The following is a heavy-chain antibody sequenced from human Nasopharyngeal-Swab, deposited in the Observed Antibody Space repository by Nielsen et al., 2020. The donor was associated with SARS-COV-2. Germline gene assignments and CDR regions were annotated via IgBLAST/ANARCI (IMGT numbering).Heavy chain of an antibody. Sequence: SLKISCAASGFTFDDYAMHWVRQAPGKGLEWVSGISWNSGSIGYADSVKGRFTISRHNSKNTLYLQMNSLRAEDTAVYYCARQGPHYYYYGMDVWGQGTTVTVSS. J-gene: IGHJ6*02. V-gene: IGHV3-9*01. CDR3: ARQGPHYYYYGMDV. CDR2: ISWNSGSI. CDR1: GFTFDDYA.